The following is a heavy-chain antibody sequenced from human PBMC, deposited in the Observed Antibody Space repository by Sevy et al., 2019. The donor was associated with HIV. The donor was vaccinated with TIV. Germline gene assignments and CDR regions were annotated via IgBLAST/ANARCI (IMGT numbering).Heavy chain of an antibody. J-gene: IGHJ3*02. D-gene: IGHD3-22*01. CDR3: ASLPNNYYDRGGYSGDDAFDI. V-gene: IGHV3-33*01. Sequence: LRLSCVASGFTLSNYGMHWVRQAPGKGLEWVATIWNDMTNKYYADSAKGRFTISRDNSKNRLYLQMNSLRDEDTAVYYCASLPNNYYDRGGYSGDDAFDIWGQGTMVTVSS. CDR1: GFTLSNYG. CDR2: IWNDMTNK.